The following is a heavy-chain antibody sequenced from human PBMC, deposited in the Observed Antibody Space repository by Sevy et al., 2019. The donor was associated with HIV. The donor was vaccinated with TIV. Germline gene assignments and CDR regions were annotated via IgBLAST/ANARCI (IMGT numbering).Heavy chain of an antibody. CDR3: AGSNPYYDFWSGYMTSGYFDF. Sequence: SETLSLTCIVSGDSISSSSYYWGWIRQPPGKGLEWIASISYSGNTYYNPSLKSRTTMSIDTSKTQFFLTLNSVTAPDAAVYYCAGSNPYYDFWSGYMTSGYFDFWGPRTLVTVSS. J-gene: IGHJ4*02. V-gene: IGHV4-39*01. CDR2: ISYSGNT. CDR1: GDSISSSSYY. D-gene: IGHD3-3*01.